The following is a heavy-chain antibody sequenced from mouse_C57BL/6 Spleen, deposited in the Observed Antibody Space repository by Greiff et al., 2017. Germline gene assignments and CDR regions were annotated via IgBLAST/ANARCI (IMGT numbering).Heavy chain of an antibody. D-gene: IGHD1-1*01. J-gene: IGHJ1*03. CDR1: RYTFTDYN. CDR2: INPNNGGT. V-gene: IGHV1-18*01. CDR3: ARSITTVVADWYFDV. Sequence: EVQLQQSGPELVKPGASVKIPCKASRYTFTDYNMDWVKQSHGKSLEWIGDINPNNGGTIYNQKFKGKATLTVDKSSSTAYMELRSLTSEDTAVYYCARSITTVVADWYFDVWGTGTTVTVSS.